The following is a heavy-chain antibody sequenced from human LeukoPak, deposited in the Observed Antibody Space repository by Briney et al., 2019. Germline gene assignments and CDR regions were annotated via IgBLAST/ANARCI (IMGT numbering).Heavy chain of an antibody. CDR1: GGSISSHY. CDR3: ARSITMVRGVPFDY. CDR2: IYCTGNT. J-gene: IGHJ4*02. D-gene: IGHD3-10*01. V-gene: IGHV4-59*11. Sequence: SETLSLTCTVSGGSISSHYWSWIRQPPGKGLEWIGYIYCTGNTNHNPSLKSQVTISVDTSKNQISLKLSSVTAADTAVYYCARSITMVRGVPFDYWGQGTLVTVSS.